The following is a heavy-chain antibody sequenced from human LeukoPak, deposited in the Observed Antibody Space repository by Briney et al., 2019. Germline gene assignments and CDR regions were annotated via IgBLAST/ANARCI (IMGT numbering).Heavy chain of an antibody. V-gene: IGHV3-23*01. D-gene: IGHD7-27*01. CDR3: AKDQSTGTYYYYYYYMDV. J-gene: IGHJ6*03. CDR2: ISGSGGST. Sequence: LTGGSLRLSCAASGFTFSSYAMSWVRQAPGKGLEWVSAISGSGGSTYYAHSVKGRFTISRDNSKNTLYLQMNSLRAEDTAVYYCAKDQSTGTYYYYYYYMDVWGKGTTVTVSS. CDR1: GFTFSSYA.